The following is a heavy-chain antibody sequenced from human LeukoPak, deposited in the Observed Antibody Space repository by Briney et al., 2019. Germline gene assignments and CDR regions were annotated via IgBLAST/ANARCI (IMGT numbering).Heavy chain of an antibody. D-gene: IGHD6-6*01. Sequence: GGSLRLSCAASGFTFSSYSMNWVRQAPGKGLEWVSSISSSSSYIYYADSVKGRFTISRDNAKNSLYVQMNSLRVEDTAVYYCARIGYSSSSMDYWGQGTLVTVSP. CDR1: GFTFSSYS. J-gene: IGHJ4*02. CDR3: ARIGYSSSSMDY. CDR2: ISSSSSYI. V-gene: IGHV3-21*06.